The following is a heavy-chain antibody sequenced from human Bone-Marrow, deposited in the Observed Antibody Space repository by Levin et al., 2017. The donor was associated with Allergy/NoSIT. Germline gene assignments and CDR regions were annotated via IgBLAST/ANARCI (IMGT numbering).Heavy chain of an antibody. D-gene: IGHD6-25*01. V-gene: IGHV4-61*02. CDR3: ARDAATGYYYMDV. J-gene: IGHJ6*03. CDR2: IYTSGST. CDR1: GGSISSGSYY. Sequence: LRLSCTVSGGSISSGSYYWSWIRQPAGKGLEWIGRIYTSGSTNYNPSLKSRVTISVDTSKNQFSLKLSSVTAADTAVYYCARDAATGYYYMDVWGKGTTVTVSS.